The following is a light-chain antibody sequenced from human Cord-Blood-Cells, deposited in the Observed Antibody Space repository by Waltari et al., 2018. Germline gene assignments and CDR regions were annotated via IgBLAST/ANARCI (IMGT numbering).Light chain of an antibody. CDR2: SNN. CDR1: SSKGACHA. V-gene: IGLV1-44*01. CDR3: AAWDDSLNGPV. J-gene: IGLJ2*01. Sequence: LPQPPSAYLTPGPCVNFLSSGISSKGACHAVNCYQQLHGTAPKLLIYSNNQRPSGVPDRFSGSKSGTSASLAISGLQSEDEADYYCAAWDDSLNGPVFGGGTKLTVL.